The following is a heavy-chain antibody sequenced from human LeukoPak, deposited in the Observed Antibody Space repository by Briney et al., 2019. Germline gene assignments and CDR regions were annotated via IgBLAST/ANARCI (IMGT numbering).Heavy chain of an antibody. V-gene: IGHV3-23*01. CDR3: ARDEFI. CDR2: ISGSGGST. J-gene: IGHJ3*02. CDR1: GFTFSSYG. Sequence: PGGSLRLSCAASGFTFSSYGMSWVRQAPGKGLEWVSAISGSGGSTYYADSVKGRFTISRDNAKTSLYLEMNSLRVEDTAAYYCARDEFIWGRGTMVTVSS.